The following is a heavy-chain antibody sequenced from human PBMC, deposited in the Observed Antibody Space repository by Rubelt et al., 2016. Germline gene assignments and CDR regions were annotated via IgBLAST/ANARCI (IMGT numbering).Heavy chain of an antibody. CDR2: IYYSGST. CDR1: GGSISSYY. Sequence: GPGLVKPSETLSLTCTVSGGSISSYYWSWIRQPPGKGLEWIGYIYYSGSTNYNPSLKSRVTISVDTSKNQFSLKLSSVTAADTAVYYCARLVAAQRIQLWHISTLYFDYWGQGTLVTVYS. CDR3: ARLVAAQRIQLWHISTLYFDY. V-gene: IGHV4-59*08. D-gene: IGHD5-18*01. J-gene: IGHJ4*02.